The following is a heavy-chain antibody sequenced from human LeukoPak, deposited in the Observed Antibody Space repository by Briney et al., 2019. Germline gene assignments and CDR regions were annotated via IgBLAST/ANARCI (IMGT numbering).Heavy chain of an antibody. D-gene: IGHD3-16*01. J-gene: IGHJ3*02. V-gene: IGHV1-24*01. Sequence: GASVKVSCKVSGYTLTELSMHWVRQAPGKGLEWMGGFDPEDGETIYAQKFQGRVTITADKSTSTAYMELSSLRSEDTAVYYCARSPGGGALDAFDIWGQGTMVTVSS. CDR3: ARSPGGGALDAFDI. CDR1: GYTLTELS. CDR2: FDPEDGET.